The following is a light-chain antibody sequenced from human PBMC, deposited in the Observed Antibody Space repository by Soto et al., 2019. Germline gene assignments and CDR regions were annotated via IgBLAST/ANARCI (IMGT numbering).Light chain of an antibody. J-gene: IGLJ2*01. CDR2: DVS. V-gene: IGLV2-14*03. Sequence: QCVLTQPASVSGSPGQSITISCTGTSADIGGYDYVSWYEHHPGKAPKLMIYDVSNRPSGVSNRFSGSKSGNTASLTISGLQAEDEADYYCSSYTSSRTHLVFGGGTKLTVL. CDR1: SADIGGYDY. CDR3: SSYTSSRTHLV.